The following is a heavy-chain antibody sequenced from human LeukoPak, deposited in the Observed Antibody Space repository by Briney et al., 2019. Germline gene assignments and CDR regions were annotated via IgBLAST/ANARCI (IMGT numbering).Heavy chain of an antibody. CDR1: GFTFSSYG. D-gene: IGHD2-2*01. V-gene: IGHV3-30*02. Sequence: GGSLRLSCAASGFTFSSYGMHWVRQAPGKGLEWVAFIRYDGSNKYYADSVKGRFTISRDNSKNTLYLQMNSLRAEDTAVYYCAKDQRGVVVVPAAIEVAYYYYMGVWGKGTTVTVSS. CDR2: IRYDGSNK. CDR3: AKDQRGVVVVPAAIEVAYYYYMGV. J-gene: IGHJ6*03.